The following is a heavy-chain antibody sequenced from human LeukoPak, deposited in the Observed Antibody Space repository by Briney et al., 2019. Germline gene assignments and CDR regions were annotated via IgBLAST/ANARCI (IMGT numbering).Heavy chain of an antibody. J-gene: IGHJ4*02. CDR2: IGFSSIGYSSDHL. D-gene: IGHD3/OR15-3a*01. V-gene: IGHV3-11*05. Sequence: GGSLRLSCAASGFPFSAYYMTWIRQAPGKGLEWVSSIGFSSIGYSSDHLKYADSVEGRFTISRDNAKNSLFLQMDSLRAEDTAVYFCAREDFFTPHSWGQGTLVTVSS. CDR3: AREDFFTPHS. CDR1: GFPFSAYY.